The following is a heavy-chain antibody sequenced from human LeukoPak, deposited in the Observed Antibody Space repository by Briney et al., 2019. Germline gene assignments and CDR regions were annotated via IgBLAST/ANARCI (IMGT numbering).Heavy chain of an antibody. CDR3: ARDLLLWFGELPRYYMDV. V-gene: IGHV1-2*02. J-gene: IGHJ6*03. Sequence: AASVKVSCKASGYTLTGYYMHWVRQAPGQGLEWMGWINPNSGGTNYAQKFQGRVTMTRDTSISTAYMELSRLRSDDTAVYYCARDLLLWFGELPRYYMDVWGKGTTVTVSS. CDR2: INPNSGGT. CDR1: GYTLTGYY. D-gene: IGHD3-10*01.